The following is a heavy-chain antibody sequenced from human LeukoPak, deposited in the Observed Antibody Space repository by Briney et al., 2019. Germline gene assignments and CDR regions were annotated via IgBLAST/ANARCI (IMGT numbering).Heavy chain of an antibody. CDR3: ARGAAGARDFDY. CDR2: INHSGST. D-gene: IGHD2-15*01. V-gene: IGHV4-34*01. Sequence: SETLSLTCAVYGGSFSGYYWSWIRQPPGKGLEWIGEINHSGSTNYNPSLKGRVTISVDTSKNQFSLKLSSVTAADTAVYYCARGAAGARDFDYWGQGTLVTVSS. CDR1: GGSFSGYY. J-gene: IGHJ4*02.